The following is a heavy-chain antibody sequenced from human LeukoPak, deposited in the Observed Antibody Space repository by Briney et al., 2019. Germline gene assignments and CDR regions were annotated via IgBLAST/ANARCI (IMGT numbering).Heavy chain of an antibody. D-gene: IGHD6-6*01. CDR2: VSTTGDIR. CDR3: ARYSRWGTGNWYFDL. CDR1: GFTFSRYE. J-gene: IGHJ2*01. Sequence: GGSLRLSCAGSGFTFSRYEMNWVRQAPGKGLEWLSYVSTTGDIRHYADSVTGRFTFSRDNAENALHLQMDSLRVEDTAIYYCARYSRWGTGNWYFDLWGRGTLVTVSS. V-gene: IGHV3-48*03.